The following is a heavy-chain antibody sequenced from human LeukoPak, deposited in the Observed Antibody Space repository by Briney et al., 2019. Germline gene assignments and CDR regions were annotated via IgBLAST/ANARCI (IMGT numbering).Heavy chain of an antibody. D-gene: IGHD3-10*01. J-gene: IGHJ5*02. CDR2: IYYSGST. Sequence: PSETLSLTCTVSGGSISSGDYYWSWIRQPPGKGLEWIGYIYYSGSTYYNPSLKSRVTISVDTSKNQFSLKLSSVTAVDTAVYYCAAPVDYGSGSYLSWGQGTLVTVSS. CDR3: AAPVDYGSGSYLS. CDR1: GGSISSGDYY. V-gene: IGHV4-30-4*01.